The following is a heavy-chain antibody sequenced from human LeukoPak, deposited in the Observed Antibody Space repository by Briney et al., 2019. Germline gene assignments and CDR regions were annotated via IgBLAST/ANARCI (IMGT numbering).Heavy chain of an antibody. D-gene: IGHD6-13*01. CDR2: INHSGST. J-gene: IGHJ4*02. CDR1: GGSFSGYY. V-gene: IGHV4-34*01. CDR3: ARGRGAAAAGKYYFDY. Sequence: PSETLSLTCAVYGGSFSGYYWSWIRQPPGKGLEWIGEINHSGSTNYNLSLKSRVTISVDTSKNQFSLKLSSVTAADTAVYYCARGRGAAAAGKYYFDYWGQGTLVTVSS.